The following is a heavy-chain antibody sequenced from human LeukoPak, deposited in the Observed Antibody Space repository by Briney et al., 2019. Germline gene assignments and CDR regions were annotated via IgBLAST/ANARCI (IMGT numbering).Heavy chain of an antibody. V-gene: IGHV1-46*01. CDR2: INPSGGST. D-gene: IGHD3-22*01. CDR3: ARDRDYYDSSPRGYFDY. Sequence: ASVKVSCKASGYTFTSYYMHWVRQAPGQGLEWMGIINPSGGSTSYAQKFQGRVTMTRDTSTSTVYMELSSLRSEDTAVYYCARDRDYYDSSPRGYFDYWGQGTLVTVSS. J-gene: IGHJ4*02. CDR1: GYTFTSYY.